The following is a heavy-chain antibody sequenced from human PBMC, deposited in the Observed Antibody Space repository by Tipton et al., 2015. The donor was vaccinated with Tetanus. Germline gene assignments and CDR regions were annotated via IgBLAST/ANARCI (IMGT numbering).Heavy chain of an antibody. V-gene: IGHV4-34*11. CDR3: ARANNDFPKKGPFDY. Sequence: TLSLTCAVYGGSFSGYYWTWIRQPPVKGLEWIGYVYHSGLTNYTPSLKGRVTISVDTSKNQFSLNLNSVTAADTAVYYCARANNDFPKKGPFDYWGQGTLVIVSS. J-gene: IGHJ4*02. D-gene: IGHD3-3*01. CDR1: GGSFSGYY. CDR2: VYHSGLT.